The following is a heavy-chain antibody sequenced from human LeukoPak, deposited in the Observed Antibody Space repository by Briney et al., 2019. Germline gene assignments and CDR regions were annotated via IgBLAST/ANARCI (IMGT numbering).Heavy chain of an antibody. CDR1: GFTFSSYA. D-gene: IGHD6-19*01. CDR2: ISGSGGST. J-gene: IGHJ4*02. Sequence: GESLRLSCAASGFTFSSYAMSWVRQAPGKGLEWVSAISGSGGSTYYADSVKGRFTISRDNSKDTLYLQMNSLRAEDTAVYYCAKREIAVAGTGSLDYWGQGTLVTVSS. CDR3: AKREIAVAGTGSLDY. V-gene: IGHV3-23*01.